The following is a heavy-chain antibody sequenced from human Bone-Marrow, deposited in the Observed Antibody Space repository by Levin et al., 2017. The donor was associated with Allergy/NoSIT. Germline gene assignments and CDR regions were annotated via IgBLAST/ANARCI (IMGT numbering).Heavy chain of an antibody. D-gene: IGHD5-12*01. V-gene: IGHV4-31*03. J-gene: IGHJ4*02. Sequence: PSETLSLTCTVSGGSISGGGYYWSWIRQHPGKGLEWIGYIYYSGNTYYNPSLKSRVIISVVTSKNHLSLQLTSLTVADTAVYYGARFNGYDFDYWGQGTLVTVSS. CDR3: ARFNGYDFDY. CDR1: GGSISGGGYY. CDR2: IYYSGNT.